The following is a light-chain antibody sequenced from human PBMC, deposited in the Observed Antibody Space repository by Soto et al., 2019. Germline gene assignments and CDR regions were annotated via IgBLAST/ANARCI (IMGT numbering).Light chain of an antibody. Sequence: EIVLTQSPATLSLSPGEGASLSCRASQNISTYLAWYQQRPGQVPRLLIYGVSKRAPAIPPRFSGSGSGTDFTLSVSGLQPEDFATYYCQQSYSPLWTFGQGTKVDIK. CDR2: GVS. J-gene: IGKJ1*01. V-gene: IGKV3-11*01. CDR3: QQSYSPLWT. CDR1: QNISTY.